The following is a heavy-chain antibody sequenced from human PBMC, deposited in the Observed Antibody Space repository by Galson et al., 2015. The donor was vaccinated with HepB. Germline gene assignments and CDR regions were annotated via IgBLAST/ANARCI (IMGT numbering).Heavy chain of an antibody. J-gene: IGHJ2*01. D-gene: IGHD4-17*01. CDR2: INHRGST. Sequence: ETLSLTCAVYGGSLSGYYWSWIRQPPGKGLEWIGEINHRGSTNYNPSLKSRVTISVDTSKNQFSLKLSSVTAADTAVYYCARGWTTVTTWRGNWYLDLWGRGTLVTVSS. CDR3: ARGWTTVTTWRGNWYLDL. V-gene: IGHV4-34*01. CDR1: GGSLSGYY.